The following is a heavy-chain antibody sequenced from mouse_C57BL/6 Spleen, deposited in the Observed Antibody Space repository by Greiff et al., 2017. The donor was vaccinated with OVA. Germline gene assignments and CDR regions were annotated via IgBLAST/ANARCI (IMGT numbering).Heavy chain of an antibody. Sequence: QVQLQQSGAELVRPGASVKLSCKASGYTFTDYYINWVKQRPGQGLEWIARIYPGSGNTYYNEKFKGKATLTAEKSSSTAYMQLSSLTSEDSAVYFCARSGGDYHYLDYWGQGTTRTVSS. CDR1: GYTFTDYY. J-gene: IGHJ2*01. CDR3: ARSGGDYHYLDY. D-gene: IGHD2-4*01. CDR2: IYPGSGNT. V-gene: IGHV1-76*01.